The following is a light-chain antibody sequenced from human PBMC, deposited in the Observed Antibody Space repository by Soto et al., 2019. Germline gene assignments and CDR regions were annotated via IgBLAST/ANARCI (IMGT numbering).Light chain of an antibody. CDR2: GAS. CDR1: QSVSSSY. Sequence: EIVLTQSPGTLSLSPGERATLSCRASQSVSSSYLAWYQQKPGQAPRLLIYGASSRATGIPDRFSGSGSGTDFPLTIRRLEPEDFAVYYCQQYGSSPLGQGTRLEIK. CDR3: QQYGSSP. J-gene: IGKJ5*01. V-gene: IGKV3-20*01.